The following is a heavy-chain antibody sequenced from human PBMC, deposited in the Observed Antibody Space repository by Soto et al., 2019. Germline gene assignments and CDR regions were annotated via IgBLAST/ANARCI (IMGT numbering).Heavy chain of an antibody. CDR3: ARVHVMVVAGSTFDY. J-gene: IGHJ4*02. D-gene: IGHD2-15*01. V-gene: IGHV4-38-2*01. CDR1: GYSVTSDSY. Sequence: NPSETLSLTCLVSGYSVTSDSYWAWIRQSPGKGLEWIVSMYHGGTTFYNPSLKSRVTMSMDTSKNQFSLKLRSVTAADTAIYYCARVHVMVVAGSTFDYWGQGIPVTVSS. CDR2: MYHGGTT.